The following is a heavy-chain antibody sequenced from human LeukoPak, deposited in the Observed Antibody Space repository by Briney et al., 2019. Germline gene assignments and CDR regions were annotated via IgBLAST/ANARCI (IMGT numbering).Heavy chain of an antibody. D-gene: IGHD3-3*01. CDR1: GYTFTSYG. V-gene: IGHV1-18*01. Sequence: ASVKVSCKASGYTFTSYGSSWGRQAPGQGLEWMGWISAYNGNTNYAQKLQGRVTMTTDTSTSTAYMELRSLRSDDTAVYYCARAYYDFWSGTTSVGYWGQGTLVTVSS. CDR3: ARAYYDFWSGTTSVGY. CDR2: ISAYNGNT. J-gene: IGHJ4*02.